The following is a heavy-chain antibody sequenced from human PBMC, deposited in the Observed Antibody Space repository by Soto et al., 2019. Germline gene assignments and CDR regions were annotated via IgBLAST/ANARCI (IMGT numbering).Heavy chain of an antibody. D-gene: IGHD3-22*01. CDR2: ISYDGSNK. V-gene: IGHV3-30*18. CDR1: GFTFSNYA. J-gene: IGHJ4*02. CDR3: AKVGDYYDSRGYYDY. Sequence: GSLRLSCAASGFTFSNYAVHWVRQAPGKGLEWVAVISYDGSNKYYADSVKGRFTVSRDNSKNTLYLQMNSLRVEDTAVYYCAKVGDYYDSRGYYDYWGQGTLVTVSS.